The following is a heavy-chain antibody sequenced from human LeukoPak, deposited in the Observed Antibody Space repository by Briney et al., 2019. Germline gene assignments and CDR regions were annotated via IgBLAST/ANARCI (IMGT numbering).Heavy chain of an antibody. CDR3: ARDIPFDY. J-gene: IGHJ4*02. V-gene: IGHV3-7*01. CDR2: INQKGSEI. CDR1: GFTFSNHW. D-gene: IGHD2-21*01. Sequence: GGSLRLSCAASGFTFSNHWMTWVRQAPGKGLEWVANINQKGSEIYYVDSVRGRFTISRDNAKNSLYLQMNRLRAEDTAVYYCARDIPFDYWGQGTLVTVSS.